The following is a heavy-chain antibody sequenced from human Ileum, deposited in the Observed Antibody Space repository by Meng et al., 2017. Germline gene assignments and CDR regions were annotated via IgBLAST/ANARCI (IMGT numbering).Heavy chain of an antibody. Sequence: QVQLQESGPGLLKPSGILSLTCAVSGGSISTSDWWSWVRQPPGKGLEWIGEIHHSGSTNYNPSLKSRVTISVDKSKNQFSLKLNSVTAADTAVYYCAREWSGSYRHFDYWGQGTLVTVSS. CDR3: AREWSGSYRHFDY. CDR2: IHHSGST. J-gene: IGHJ4*02. D-gene: IGHD1-26*01. V-gene: IGHV4-4*02. CDR1: GGSISTSDW.